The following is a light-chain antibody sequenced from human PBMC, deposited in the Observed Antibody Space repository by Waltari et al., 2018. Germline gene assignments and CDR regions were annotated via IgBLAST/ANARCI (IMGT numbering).Light chain of an antibody. Sequence: EIVLTQSPATLSLSPGERATLSCRASQSVSSYLAWYQQKPGQAPRLLIYAASTRATGIPARFSGSGFGTDFTLTISSLEPEDFAVYYCQQRSNWPRTFGQGTKVEIK. J-gene: IGKJ1*01. CDR1: QSVSSY. CDR2: AAS. CDR3: QQRSNWPRT. V-gene: IGKV3-11*01.